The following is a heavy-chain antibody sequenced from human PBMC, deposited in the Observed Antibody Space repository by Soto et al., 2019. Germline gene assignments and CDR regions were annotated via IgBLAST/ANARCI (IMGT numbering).Heavy chain of an antibody. V-gene: IGHV3-23*01. CDR1: GFTFSNYS. D-gene: IGHD1-26*01. J-gene: IGHJ4*02. CDR2: ISGSGGCT. Sequence: GGSXRLSCASSGFTFSNYSIILFRHAPGKGLELVSAISGSGGCTYYADSVNGRFTIPRYNSKNTLYLQMSSLRAEDTAVYYCEKDRARSWEGPSWGQGTLVTVYS. CDR3: EKDRARSWEGPS.